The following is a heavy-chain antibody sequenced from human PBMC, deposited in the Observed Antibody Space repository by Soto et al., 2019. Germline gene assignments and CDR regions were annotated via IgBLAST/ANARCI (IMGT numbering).Heavy chain of an antibody. D-gene: IGHD5-18*01. J-gene: IGHJ4*02. CDR2: ISTRSITI. V-gene: IGHV3-48*01. CDR1: GFTFSSYS. CDR3: AREGGYGSGYHY. Sequence: EVQLVESGGGLVQPGGSLRLSCAAPGFTFSSYSWNWVRQAPGKGLEWVSYISTRSITIYYADAVKGRITISRDNAKNSLYLEVNSLRAEHTDVYYCAREGGYGSGYHYWGQGTLVNVSS.